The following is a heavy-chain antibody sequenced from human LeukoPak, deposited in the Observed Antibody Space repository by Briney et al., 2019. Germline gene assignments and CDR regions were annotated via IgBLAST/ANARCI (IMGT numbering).Heavy chain of an antibody. J-gene: IGHJ6*03. Sequence: PSETLSLTYAVYGGSFSGYYWSWIRQPPGKGLEWIGEINHSGSTNYNPSLKSRVTISVDTSKNQFSLKLSSVTAADTAVYYCARERRTGTRDYYYYMDVWGKGTTVTVSS. CDR3: ARERRTGTRDYYYYMDV. V-gene: IGHV4-34*01. D-gene: IGHD1-14*01. CDR2: INHSGST. CDR1: GGSFSGYY.